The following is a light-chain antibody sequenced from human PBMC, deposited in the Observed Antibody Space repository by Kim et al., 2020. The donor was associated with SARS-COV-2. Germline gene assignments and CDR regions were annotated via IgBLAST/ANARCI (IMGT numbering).Light chain of an antibody. J-gene: IGKJ2*02. CDR1: QSISSY. Sequence: SADVGDRVTIACRASQSISSYLNWYQQKPGKAPKLLIYAASSLQSGVPSRFSGSGSGTDFTLTISSLQPEDFATYYCQQSYSTPGTFGQGTKLEI. CDR3: QQSYSTPGT. CDR2: AAS. V-gene: IGKV1-39*01.